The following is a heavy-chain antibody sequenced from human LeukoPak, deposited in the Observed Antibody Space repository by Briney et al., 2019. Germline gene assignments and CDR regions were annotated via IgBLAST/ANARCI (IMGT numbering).Heavy chain of an antibody. J-gene: IGHJ4*02. D-gene: IGHD6-13*01. CDR2: ISAYNGDT. Sequence: ASVKVSCKASGGTFSSYTVSWVRQAPGQGLEWMGWISAYNGDTNYTQKLQGRVTISTDTSTSTAHMELRSLRSDDTAVYYCARDSSSWFDVDYWGQGTLVTVSS. V-gene: IGHV1-18*01. CDR1: GGTFSSYT. CDR3: ARDSSSWFDVDY.